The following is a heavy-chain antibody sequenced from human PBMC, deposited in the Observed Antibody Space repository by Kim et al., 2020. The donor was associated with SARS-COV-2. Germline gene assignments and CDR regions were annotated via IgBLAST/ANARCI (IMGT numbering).Heavy chain of an antibody. CDR2: IYTSGRT. J-gene: IGHJ4*02. Sequence: SETLSLTCTVSGDSLSSDYWSWNRQPAEKGLEWIGRIYTSGRTNYNPSLQSRVTMSVDMSKNQFSLKLSSVTAADTAVYYCASALGHWGQGTLVTVSS. D-gene: IGHD3-16*02. CDR1: GDSLSSDY. CDR3: ASALGH. V-gene: IGHV4-4*07.